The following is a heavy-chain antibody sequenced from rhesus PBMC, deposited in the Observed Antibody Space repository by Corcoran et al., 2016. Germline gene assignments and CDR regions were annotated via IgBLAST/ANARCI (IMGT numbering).Heavy chain of an antibody. CDR1: GGSISSSY. J-gene: IGHJ5-1*01. CDR2: IDGSGSRT. D-gene: IGHD3-16*01. CDR3: VGGVVVTMISV. V-gene: IGHV4-169*01. Sequence: QLQLQESGPGLVKPSETLSVTCAVSGGSISSSYWSWIRQAPGRGREWIGYIDGSGSRTTYHPSRKRRVPQSGDTAKNQVSLKLSSVTAAYTAVYYCVGGVVVTMISVWGPGVLVTVSS.